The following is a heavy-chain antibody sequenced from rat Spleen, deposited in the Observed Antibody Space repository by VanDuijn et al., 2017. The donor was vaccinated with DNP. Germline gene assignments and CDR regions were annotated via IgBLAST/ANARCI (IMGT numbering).Heavy chain of an antibody. V-gene: IGHV5-29*01. CDR2: ISYDGSDT. J-gene: IGHJ2*01. Sequence: EVQLVESGGGLVQPGRSLKLSCAASGFTYSNYVMAWVRQAPTKGLEWVASISYDGSDTYYRDSVKGRFTISRNIARSSLYLKMDSLRSEDTATYYCAGRPPPTRGPFDYWGQGVTVTVSS. D-gene: IGHD1-4*01. CDR3: AGRPPPTRGPFDY. CDR1: GFTYSNYV.